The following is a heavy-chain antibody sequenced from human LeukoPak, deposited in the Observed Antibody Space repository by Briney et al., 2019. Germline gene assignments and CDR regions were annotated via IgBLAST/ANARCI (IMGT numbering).Heavy chain of an antibody. J-gene: IGHJ4*02. D-gene: IGHD2-15*01. CDR1: GGSMNSYY. V-gene: IGHV4-39*01. CDR2: IYYSGST. Sequence: SETLSLTCSVSGGSMNSYYWGWIRQPPGKGLEWIGSIYYSGSTYYNPSLKSRVTISVDTSKNQFSLKLSSVTAADTAVYYCARRGIVDPFDYWGQGTLVTVSS. CDR3: ARRGIVDPFDY.